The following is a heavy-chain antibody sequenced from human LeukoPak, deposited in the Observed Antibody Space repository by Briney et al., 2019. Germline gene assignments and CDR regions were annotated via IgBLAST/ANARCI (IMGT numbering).Heavy chain of an antibody. CDR3: ARHGTISSESYFDY. CDR1: GGSVSSYY. D-gene: IGHD1-14*01. V-gene: IGHV4-59*08. CDR2: IHNSGRT. Sequence: PSETLSLTCSVSGGSVSSYYWSWIRQSPGKGLEGIGYIHNSGRTNYNPSLKSRVTGFVDTSKNQVSLRLSSVTAADTAVYYCARHGTISSESYFDYWGQGALVTVSS. J-gene: IGHJ4*02.